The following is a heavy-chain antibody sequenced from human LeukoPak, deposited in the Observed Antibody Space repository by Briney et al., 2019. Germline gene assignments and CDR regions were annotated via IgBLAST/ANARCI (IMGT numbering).Heavy chain of an antibody. CDR3: VREGNELLSKNFDY. Sequence: ASVKVSFKASGFTFSGHYIHWVRQAPGQGLEWMGYINPHSGGTSSPQKFQGRVTMTTDTSISAVYMELRSLTSDDTAMYYCVREGNELLSKNFDYWGQGTLVTVSS. CDR1: GFTFSGHY. J-gene: IGHJ4*02. V-gene: IGHV1-2*02. CDR2: INPHSGGT. D-gene: IGHD2-21*02.